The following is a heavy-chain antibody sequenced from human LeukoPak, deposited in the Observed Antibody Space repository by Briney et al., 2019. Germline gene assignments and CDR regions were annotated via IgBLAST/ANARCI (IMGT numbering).Heavy chain of an antibody. V-gene: IGHV1-69*05. CDR3: ARVLAHSSGWYLYYYYMDV. J-gene: IGHJ6*03. D-gene: IGHD6-19*01. Sequence: GASVKVSCKASGGTFNRYAISWVRQAPGQGIEWMGGIIPIFGKANYAQKFQGRVTINTDESTRTAYMEMRRLRSDDTAVYYCARVLAHSSGWYLYYYYMDVWGKGTTVTVSS. CDR1: GGTFNRYA. CDR2: IIPIFGKA.